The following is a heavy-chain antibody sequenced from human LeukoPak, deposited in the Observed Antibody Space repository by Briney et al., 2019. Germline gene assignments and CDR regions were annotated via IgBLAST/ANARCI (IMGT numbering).Heavy chain of an antibody. J-gene: IGHJ6*03. CDR1: GFTFSSYE. CDR3: ARIKPAAIQLWSYMDV. V-gene: IGHV3-48*03. D-gene: IGHD5-18*01. Sequence: GGSLRLSCAASGFTFSSYEMNWVRQAPGKGLEWVSYISSSGSTIYYADSVKGRFTISRDNAKNSLYLQMNSLRAEDTALYYCARIKPAAIQLWSYMDVWGKGTTVTVSS. CDR2: ISSSGSTI.